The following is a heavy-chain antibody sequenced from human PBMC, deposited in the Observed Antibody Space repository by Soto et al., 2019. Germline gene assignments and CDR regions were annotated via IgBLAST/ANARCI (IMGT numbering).Heavy chain of an antibody. J-gene: IGHJ6*02. Sequence: GESLKISCKGSGCSFTSYWIGWVRQMPGKGLEWMGIIYPGDSDTRYSPSFQGQVTISADKSISTAYLQWSSLKASDTAMYYCARARAARAFYYYYGMDVWGQGTTVTVSS. D-gene: IGHD6-6*01. CDR3: ARARAARAFYYYYGMDV. V-gene: IGHV5-51*01. CDR2: IYPGDSDT. CDR1: GCSFTSYW.